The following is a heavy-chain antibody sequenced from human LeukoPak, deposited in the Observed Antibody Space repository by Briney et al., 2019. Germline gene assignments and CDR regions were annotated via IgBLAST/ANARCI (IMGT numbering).Heavy chain of an antibody. V-gene: IGHV3-23*01. D-gene: IGHD3-22*01. Sequence: PGGSLRLSCTGSGFNFSTHLMTWVRQVPGKGPEWISSISGAGTDTYYADSVKGRFIVSRDDSKSTIYLLLNGLRVEDTATYFCARDQWFNAFDLWGQGTLAPVSS. CDR2: ISGAGTDT. CDR3: ARDQWFNAFDL. CDR1: GFNFSTHL. J-gene: IGHJ4*02.